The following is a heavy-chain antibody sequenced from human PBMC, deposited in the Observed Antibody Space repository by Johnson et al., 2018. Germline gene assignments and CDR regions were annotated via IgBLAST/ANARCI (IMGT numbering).Heavy chain of an antibody. CDR1: GFTFTDYY. V-gene: IGHV3-11*01. J-gene: IGHJ3*01. CDR2: ISNTAITR. D-gene: IGHD3-10*01. CDR3: AAYYYGAFDV. Sequence: QVQLVQSGGGLVQPGGSLRLSCAPSGFTFTDYYMTWIRQAPGKGREWSSFISNTAITRYYANSVRGRFTISRDNAKNSLFLHLDSLRPEDTAVYYCAAYYYGAFDVWGQGTLVTVSS.